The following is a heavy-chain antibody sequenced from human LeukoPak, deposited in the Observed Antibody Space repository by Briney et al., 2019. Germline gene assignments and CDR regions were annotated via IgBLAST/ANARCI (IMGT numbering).Heavy chain of an antibody. Sequence: NPSETLPLTCTVSGDSISSYYFNWIRQPAGKGLEWLGRIYTSGTTYYNPSLKSRLTMSVDTSKNQFSLKLRSVTAADTALYSCALLGSSAPDYWGQGVLVTVSS. CDR2: IYTSGTT. J-gene: IGHJ4*02. V-gene: IGHV4-4*07. D-gene: IGHD3-22*01. CDR3: ALLGSSAPDY. CDR1: GDSISSYY.